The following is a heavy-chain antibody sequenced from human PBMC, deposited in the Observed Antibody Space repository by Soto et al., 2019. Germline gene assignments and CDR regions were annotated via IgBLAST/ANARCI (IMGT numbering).Heavy chain of an antibody. J-gene: IGHJ5*02. Sequence: QLQLQESGPGLVKPSETLSLTCTVSGGSISSSSYYWGWIRQPPGKGLEWIGSIYYSGSTYYNPSLKSRVTISVDTSKNQFSLKLSSVTAADTAVYYCARVVVVVGNWFDPWGQGTLVTVSS. CDR3: ARVVVVVGNWFDP. V-gene: IGHV4-39*01. CDR1: GGSISSSSYY. D-gene: IGHD2-15*01. CDR2: IYYSGST.